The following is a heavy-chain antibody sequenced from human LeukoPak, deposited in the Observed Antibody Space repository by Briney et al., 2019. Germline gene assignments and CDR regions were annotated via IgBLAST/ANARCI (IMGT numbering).Heavy chain of an antibody. D-gene: IGHD6-19*01. CDR2: ISYDGSNK. J-gene: IGHJ4*02. V-gene: IGHV3-30-3*01. CDR3: AKAGTQQWLLYVGVS. CDR1: GFTFSSYA. Sequence: GRSLRLSCAASGFTFSSYAMHWVRQAPGKGLEWVAVISYDGSNKYYADSVKGRFTISRDNSKNTLYLQMNSLRPEDTAVYYCAKAGTQQWLLYVGVSWGQGTRVTVSS.